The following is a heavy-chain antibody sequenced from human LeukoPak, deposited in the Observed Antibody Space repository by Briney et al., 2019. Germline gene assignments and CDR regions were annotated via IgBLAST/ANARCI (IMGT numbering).Heavy chain of an antibody. CDR2: IYHSGST. V-gene: IGHV4-30-2*01. CDR1: GGSISSGGYS. D-gene: IGHD2-21*02. J-gene: IGHJ4*02. CDR3: ARASSYCGGDCLYYFDY. Sequence: PSQTLSLTCDVSGGSISSGGYSWSWIRQPPGKGLEWIGYIYHSGSTYYNPSLKSRVTISVDRSKNQFSLKLSSVTAADTAVYYCARASSYCGGDCLYYFDYWGQGTLVTVSS.